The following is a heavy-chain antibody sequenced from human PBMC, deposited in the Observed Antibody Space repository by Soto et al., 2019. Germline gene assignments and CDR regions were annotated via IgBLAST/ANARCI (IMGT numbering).Heavy chain of an antibody. CDR3: ARGFRIYDFWSGPNWFDP. CDR2: INPSGGST. D-gene: IGHD3-3*01. Sequence: QVQLVQSGAEVKKPGASVKVSCKASGYAFTSYYMHWVRQAPGQGLEWMGIINPSGGSTSYAQKFQGRVTMTRDTSTSTVYMELSSLRSEDTAVYYCARGFRIYDFWSGPNWFDPWGQGTLVTVSS. J-gene: IGHJ5*02. V-gene: IGHV1-46*03. CDR1: GYAFTSYY.